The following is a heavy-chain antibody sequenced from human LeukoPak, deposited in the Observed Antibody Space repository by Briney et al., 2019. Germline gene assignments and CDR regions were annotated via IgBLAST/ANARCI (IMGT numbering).Heavy chain of an antibody. Sequence: PGGSLRLSCAASGFTFTSYSMSWVRQAPGKGLEWVSGTSDRGDYTYYADSVKGRFTISRDNSKNTLYLQMNSLRAEDMALYFCAKKAQYNGNYPLDYWGQGTLVTVSS. J-gene: IGHJ4*02. CDR1: GFTFTSYS. V-gene: IGHV3-23*01. CDR3: AKKAQYNGNYPLDY. CDR2: TSDRGDYT. D-gene: IGHD1-26*01.